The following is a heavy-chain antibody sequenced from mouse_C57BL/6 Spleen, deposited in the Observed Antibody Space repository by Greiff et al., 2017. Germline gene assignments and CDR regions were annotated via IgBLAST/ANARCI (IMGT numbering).Heavy chain of an antibody. CDR2: IDPSDSYT. J-gene: IGHJ3*01. CDR3: ARWGYYGSSPWFAY. Sequence: VQLQQPGAELVMPGASVKLSCKASGYTFTSYWMHWVKQRPGQGLEWIGEIDPSDSYTNYNQKFKGKSTLTVDKSSSTAYMQLSSLTSEDSAVYYGARWGYYGSSPWFAYWGQGTLVTVSA. CDR1: GYTFTSYW. D-gene: IGHD1-1*01. V-gene: IGHV1-69*01.